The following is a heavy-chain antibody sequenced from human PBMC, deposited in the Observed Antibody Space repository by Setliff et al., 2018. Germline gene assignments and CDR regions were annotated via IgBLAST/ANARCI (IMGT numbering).Heavy chain of an antibody. CDR3: ARINFYVSSGYYYAPDY. V-gene: IGHV1-18*04. Sequence: ASVKVSCKPSGYTFTDFYIQWVRQAPGQGLEWMGWINNYSFKTNYPQKFLGRVTVTTDTSTGTAYMELGSLTSDDTAIYYCARINFYVSSGYYYAPDYWGPGTLVTVSS. D-gene: IGHD3-22*01. CDR2: INNYSFKT. CDR1: GYTFTDFY. J-gene: IGHJ4*02.